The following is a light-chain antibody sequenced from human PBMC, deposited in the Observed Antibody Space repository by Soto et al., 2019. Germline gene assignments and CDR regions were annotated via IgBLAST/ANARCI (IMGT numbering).Light chain of an antibody. V-gene: IGKV1-5*01. CDR3: QQYGSSGT. CDR1: QSISSW. Sequence: GDDLTIPCRASQSISSWLAWYQQKPGKAPKLLIYDASSLESGVPDRFSGSGSGTDFTLTISRLEPEDFAVYYCQQYGSSGTVGQGTKVDI. CDR2: DAS. J-gene: IGKJ1*01.